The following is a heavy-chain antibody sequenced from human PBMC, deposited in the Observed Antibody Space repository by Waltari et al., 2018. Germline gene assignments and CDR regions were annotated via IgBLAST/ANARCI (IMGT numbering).Heavy chain of an antibody. CDR1: GGSFSGYY. CDR3: ARVHQWFWFAFDI. D-gene: IGHD5-18*01. CDR2: INHSGST. J-gene: IGHJ3*02. V-gene: IGHV4-34*01. Sequence: QVQLQQWGAGLLKPSETLSLTCAVYGGSFSGYYWSWIRQPPGKGLEWIGEINHSGSTNYNPSLKSRVTISVDTSKNQFSLKLSSVTAADTAVYYCARVHQWFWFAFDIWGQGTMVTVSS.